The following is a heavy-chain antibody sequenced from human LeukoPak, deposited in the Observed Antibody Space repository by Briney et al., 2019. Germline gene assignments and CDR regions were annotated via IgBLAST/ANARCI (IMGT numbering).Heavy chain of an antibody. CDR2: INPDGGRT. J-gene: IGHJ4*02. V-gene: IGHV1-46*01. Sequence: ASVTVSCKASGYTFINYFMHWVRQAPGQGLEWMGLINPDGGRTTYAQKFQGRVTMTRDTSTSTVYMEVSSLGSEDTAVYYCARERPSSCYFDFWGLGTLVTVSS. CDR1: GYTFINYF. CDR3: ARERPSSCYFDF.